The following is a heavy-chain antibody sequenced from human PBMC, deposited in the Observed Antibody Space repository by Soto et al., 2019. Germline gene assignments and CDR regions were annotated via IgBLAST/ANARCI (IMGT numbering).Heavy chain of an antibody. J-gene: IGHJ4*02. CDR3: ARDGTTSITMVRGVIITYFDY. Sequence: PGGSLRLSCAASGFTFSSYWMHWVRQAPGKGLVWVSHINNDGNSITYADSVKGRFTISRDNAKNTLYLQMNSLRAEDTALYYCARDGTTSITMVRGVIITYFDYWGQGTLVTVSS. CDR2: INNDGNSI. V-gene: IGHV3-74*01. D-gene: IGHD3-10*01. CDR1: GFTFSSYW.